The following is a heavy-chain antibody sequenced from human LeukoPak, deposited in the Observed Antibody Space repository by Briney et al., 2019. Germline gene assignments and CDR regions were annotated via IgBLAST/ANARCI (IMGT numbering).Heavy chain of an antibody. CDR3: ARKLLDWLLRGQYYFDY. Sequence: ASVKVSCKASGGTFSSYAISWVRQAPGQGLEWMGGVIPIFGTANYAQQFQGRVTITAGESTSTAYMEPSSRKSVDTAGYYCARKLLDWLLRGQYYFDYWAQEPLSTVSS. D-gene: IGHD3-3*01. J-gene: IGHJ4*02. CDR1: GGTFSSYA. CDR2: VIPIFGTA. V-gene: IGHV1-69*13.